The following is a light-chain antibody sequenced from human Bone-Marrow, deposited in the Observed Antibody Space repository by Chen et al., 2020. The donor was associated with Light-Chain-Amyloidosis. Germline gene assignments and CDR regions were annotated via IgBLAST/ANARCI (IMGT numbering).Light chain of an antibody. V-gene: IGKV1-NL1*01. CDR1: RIIINS. CDR2: AAS. J-gene: IGKJ2*01. Sequence: DIQMTQSPSSLSASVGDRVTITCRASRIIINSLVWYQQNPGKAPKLLLYAASRLESGVPAWVSGSGSGTDYTLTITSLEPEDFATYYCQEYYDTPHTFCQGTKLEIK. CDR3: QEYYDTPHT.